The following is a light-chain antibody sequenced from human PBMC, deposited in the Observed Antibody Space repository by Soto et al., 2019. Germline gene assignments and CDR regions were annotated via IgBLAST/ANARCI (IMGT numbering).Light chain of an antibody. CDR2: ATS. CDR3: QQYDSYPRT. V-gene: IGKV1-16*01. J-gene: IGKJ2*01. Sequence: DIQMTQFPSSLSASVGDRVTITCRASQVISKYIGWFQQKPGKAPKSLIYATSRLQSGVPARFSGSGSGTDFTLTISSLQPEDFATYYCQQYDSYPRTFGQGTKLE. CDR1: QVISKY.